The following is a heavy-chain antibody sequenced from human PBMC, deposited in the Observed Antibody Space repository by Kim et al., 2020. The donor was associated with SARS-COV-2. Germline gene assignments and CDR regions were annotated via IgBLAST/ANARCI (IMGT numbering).Heavy chain of an antibody. D-gene: IGHD3-22*01. V-gene: IGHV3-33*06. J-gene: IGHJ3*02. Sequence: GRFSISRDNSKNTLYLQMNSLRAEDTAVYYCAKEVGYDSSGYPVSDAFDIWGQGTMVTVSS. CDR3: AKEVGYDSSGYPVSDAFDI.